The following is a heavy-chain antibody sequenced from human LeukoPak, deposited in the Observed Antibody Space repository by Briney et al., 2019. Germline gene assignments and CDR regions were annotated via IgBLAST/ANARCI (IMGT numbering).Heavy chain of an antibody. V-gene: IGHV3-23*01. CDR3: AKRYGDSTGWFFDF. CDR2: INGGGDIT. D-gene: IGHD6-13*01. J-gene: IGHJ4*02. CDR1: GYSFDSYA. Sequence: GRSLRLSCAGSGYSFDSYAMTWVSQAPGKGLEWVSSINGGGDITYYAESVKGRFTVSRDNSKNTLFLQMNSLRAEDTAVFYCAKRYGDSTGWFFDFWGQGGLVTVSS.